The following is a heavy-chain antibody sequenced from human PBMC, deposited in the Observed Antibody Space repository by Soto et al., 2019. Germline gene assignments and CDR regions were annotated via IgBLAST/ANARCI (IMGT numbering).Heavy chain of an antibody. CDR3: AREYSSSSGGFDP. J-gene: IGHJ5*02. V-gene: IGHV1-69*13. D-gene: IGHD6-6*01. CDR2: IIPIFGTA. CDR1: GGTFSSYA. Sequence: SVKVSCKASGGTFSSYAISWVRQAPGQGLEWMGGIIPIFGTANYAQKFQGRVTITADESTSTAYMELSSLRSEDTSVYYCAREYSSSSGGFDPWGQGTLVTVSS.